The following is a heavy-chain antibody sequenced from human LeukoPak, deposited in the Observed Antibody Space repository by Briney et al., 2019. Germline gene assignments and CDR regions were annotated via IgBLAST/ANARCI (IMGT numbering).Heavy chain of an antibody. CDR1: GGTFSSYA. D-gene: IGHD5-24*01. Sequence: RASVKVSCKASGGTFSSYAISWVRQAPGQGLEWMGGIIPIFGTANYAQKFQGRVTITADESTSTAYMELSSLRSEDTAVYYYAREAMATIWNWFDPWGQGTLVTVSS. CDR3: AREAMATIWNWFDP. CDR2: IIPIFGTA. V-gene: IGHV1-69*13. J-gene: IGHJ5*02.